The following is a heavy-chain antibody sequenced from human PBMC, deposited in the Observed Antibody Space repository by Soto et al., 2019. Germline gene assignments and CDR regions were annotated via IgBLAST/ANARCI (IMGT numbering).Heavy chain of an antibody. J-gene: IGHJ4*02. D-gene: IGHD5-18*01. CDR1: GYTFTSYA. V-gene: IGHV1-18*01. Sequence: QVQLVQSGTEVKKPGASVKVSCKASGYTFTSYAISWVRQAPGQGLEWMGWINPYNGNTNYAQKLQGRVTMTTDTTTSTAYMELRSLRSDDTAVYYCARDTAMALPDAWGQGTLVTVSS. CDR3: ARDTAMALPDA. CDR2: INPYNGNT.